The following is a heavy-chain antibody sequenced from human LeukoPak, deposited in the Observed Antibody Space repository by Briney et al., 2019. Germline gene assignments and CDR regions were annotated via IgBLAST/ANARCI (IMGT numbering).Heavy chain of an antibody. CDR1: GYSISSGYY. CDR2: IYHSGTT. V-gene: IGHV4-38-2*02. J-gene: IGHJ4*02. Sequence: SETLSLTCTVSGYSISSGYYWGWIRQPPGKGLEWIGSIYHSGTTYYNPSLRSRVTISVDTSKNQFPLRLSSVTAADTAIYYCARELSGSSSGAPFNYWGQGTLVTVSS. CDR3: ARELSGSSSGAPFNY. D-gene: IGHD6-19*01.